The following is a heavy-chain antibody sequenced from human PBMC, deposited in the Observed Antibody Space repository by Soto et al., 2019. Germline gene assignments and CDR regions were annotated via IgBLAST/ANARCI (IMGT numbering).Heavy chain of an antibody. CDR2: IDPSDSYT. V-gene: IGHV5-10-1*01. J-gene: IGHJ4*02. CDR3: ARGRVAVAPLDY. Sequence: GESLKISCKGSGYNFTSYWIDWVRQMPEKGLEWMGRIDPSDSYTNYGPSFQGHVTISADKTISTAYLQWSSLKASDTAMYYCARGRVAVAPLDYWGQGTLVTVSS. CDR1: GYNFTSYW. D-gene: IGHD6-19*01.